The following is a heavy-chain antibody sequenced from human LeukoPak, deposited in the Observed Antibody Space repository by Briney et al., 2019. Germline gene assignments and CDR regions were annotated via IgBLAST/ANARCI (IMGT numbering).Heavy chain of an antibody. V-gene: IGHV3-23*01. J-gene: IGHJ5*02. CDR3: AKAYQQWLDA. D-gene: IGHD6-19*01. CDR1: GFTFSRYA. CDR2: LSGSDGST. Sequence: GGSLRLSCAASGFTFSRYAMSWVRQAPGKGLEWVSGLSGSDGSTYYADSVKGRFTISRDNSKNTLYLQMSSLRAEDTAVYYCAKAYQQWLDAWGRGTPVTVSS.